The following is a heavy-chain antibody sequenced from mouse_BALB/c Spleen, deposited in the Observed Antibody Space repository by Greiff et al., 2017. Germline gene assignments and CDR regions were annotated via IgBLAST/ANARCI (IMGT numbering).Heavy chain of an antibody. D-gene: IGHD2-14*01. CDR3: DSLLLYVRCRCAY. Sequence: VQLQQSGPELGKPGASVKISCKASGYSFTGYNMYWVKQSHRKSLEWIGYIDPYNGGTSYNEKSKGKATLTVDKSSSTAYMHLNSLTSEDSAIYYCDSLLLYVRCRCAYWGQGTLVTVCA. CDR1: GYSFTGYN. J-gene: IGHJ3*01. CDR2: IDPYNGGT. V-gene: IGHV1S135*01.